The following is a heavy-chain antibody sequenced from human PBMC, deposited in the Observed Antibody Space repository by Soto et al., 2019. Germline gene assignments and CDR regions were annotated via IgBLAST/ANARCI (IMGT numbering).Heavy chain of an antibody. CDR1: VDSISTYN. CDR2: TYYSGVT. CDR3: AIVAAAIASWLDP. V-gene: IGHV4-59*01. Sequence: QGQLQESGPGLVKPSETLSLTCTVSVDSISTYNWCWIRQPPGKGLEWIGCTYYSGVTNYNPSLNSRVTISVDTPKNQLSLKLNSVTAADTAVYYWAIVAAAIASWLDPWGQGTLVTVSS. D-gene: IGHD6-13*01. J-gene: IGHJ5*02.